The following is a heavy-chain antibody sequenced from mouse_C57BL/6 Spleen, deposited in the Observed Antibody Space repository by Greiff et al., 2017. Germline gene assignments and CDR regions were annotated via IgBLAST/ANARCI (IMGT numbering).Heavy chain of an antibody. CDR1: GYTFTDYY. CDR3: ASRGSSYWYFDV. CDR2: INPNNGDT. J-gene: IGHJ1*03. Sequence: VQLQQSGPELVKPGASVKISCKASGYTFTDYYMNWVKQSHGKSLEWIGDINPNNGDTSSNQKFKGKATLTVDKSSSPASMALRRLTSEDAAVYDCASRGSSYWYFDVWGTGTTVTVSS. D-gene: IGHD1-1*01. V-gene: IGHV1-26*01.